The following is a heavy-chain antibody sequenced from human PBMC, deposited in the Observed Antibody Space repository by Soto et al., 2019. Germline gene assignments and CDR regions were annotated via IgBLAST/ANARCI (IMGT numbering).Heavy chain of an antibody. J-gene: IGHJ6*02. V-gene: IGHV1-18*01. CDR1: GYTFTSYG. CDR2: ISAYNGNT. Sequence: ASVKVSCKASGYTFTSYGISWVRQAPGQGLEWMGWISAYNGNTNYAQKLQGRVTMTTDTSTSTAYMELRSLRSDDTAVYYCARPSNYDFWSGYSLGMDGWGQGTTVTVSS. D-gene: IGHD3-3*01. CDR3: ARPSNYDFWSGYSLGMDG.